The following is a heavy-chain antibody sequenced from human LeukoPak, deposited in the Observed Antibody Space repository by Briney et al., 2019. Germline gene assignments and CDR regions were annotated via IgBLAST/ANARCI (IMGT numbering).Heavy chain of an antibody. D-gene: IGHD2/OR15-2a*01. V-gene: IGHV3-15*01. Sequence: TGGSLRLSCAASGFSFMNAWMIWVRQAPGKGLEWVGRIKSNADGGTPDYAAPARGRFAISRDNSKNTLYMQMNSLKTKDTAVYYCTTFYHEYSPYWGRGTLVTVSS. J-gene: IGHJ4*02. CDR2: IKSNADGGTP. CDR3: TTFYHEYSPY. CDR1: GFSFMNAW.